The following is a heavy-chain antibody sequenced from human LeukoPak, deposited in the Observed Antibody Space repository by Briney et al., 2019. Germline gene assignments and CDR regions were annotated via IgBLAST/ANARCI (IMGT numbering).Heavy chain of an antibody. J-gene: IGHJ4*02. CDR2: IYSGGST. V-gene: IGHV3-53*01. D-gene: IGHD5-12*01. Sequence: GGSLRLSCAASGFTFSSYAMSWVRQAPGKGLEWVSVIYSGGSTYYADSVKGRFTISRDNSRNTLCLQMNSLRAEDTAVYYCAREAWGYDYFDYWGQGTLVTVSS. CDR3: AREAWGYDYFDY. CDR1: GFTFSSYA.